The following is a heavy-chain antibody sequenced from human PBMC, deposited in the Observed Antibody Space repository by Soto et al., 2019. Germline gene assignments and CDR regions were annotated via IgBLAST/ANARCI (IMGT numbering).Heavy chain of an antibody. CDR2: ITSSSATI. V-gene: IGHV3-48*02. CDR3: ARLKRFLENYYVMDV. J-gene: IGHJ6*02. Sequence: GGSLRLSCAASGFTFSSYSMNWVRQAPGKGLEWVSFITSSSATIYYADSVKGRFTIARDNAKNSLYLQMSSLRDEDTAVYYCARLKRFLENYYVMDVWGQGTTVIGSS. D-gene: IGHD3-3*01. CDR1: GFTFSSYS.